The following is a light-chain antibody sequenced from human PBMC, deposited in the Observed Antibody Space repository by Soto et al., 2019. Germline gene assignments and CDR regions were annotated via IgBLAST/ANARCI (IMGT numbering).Light chain of an antibody. CDR3: SSYTISSTLV. V-gene: IGLV2-14*01. CDR2: EVS. Sequence: QSVLPQPASVSGSPGQSISISCTGTSSDVGGYNYVSCYQQHPGKAPKLMIYEVSNRPSGVSNRFSGSNSGNTASLTIFGRQAEDGADNHGSSYTISSTLVLGTGTKF. CDR1: SSDVGGYNY. J-gene: IGLJ1*01.